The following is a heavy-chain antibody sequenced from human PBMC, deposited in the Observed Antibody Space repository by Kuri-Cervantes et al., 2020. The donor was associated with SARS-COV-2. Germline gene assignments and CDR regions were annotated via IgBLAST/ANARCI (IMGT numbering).Heavy chain of an antibody. CDR1: GFPFSTYT. V-gene: IGHV3-30-3*01. CDR3: ARGFELLRDFDL. J-gene: IGHJ2*01. Sequence: GESLKISCAASGFPFSTYTMHWVRQAPGKGLEWVAVTTDDGTNKYYADSVKGRFTISRDNSKNTLYLQMNSLRTEDTAVYYCARGFELLRDFDLWGRGTLVTVSS. CDR2: TTDDGTNK. D-gene: IGHD1-7*01.